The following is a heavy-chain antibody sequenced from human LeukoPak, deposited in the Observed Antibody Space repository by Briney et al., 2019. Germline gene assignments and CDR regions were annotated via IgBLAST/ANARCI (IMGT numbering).Heavy chain of an antibody. Sequence: GGSLRLSCAASGFTFSSYSMNWVRQAPGKGLEWVSYIGISSSTIDYADSVKGRFTISRDNAKNSLYLQMNSLRAEDTAVYYCARDGEDIVVVVAATPSWFDPWGQGTLVTVSS. CDR3: ARDGEDIVVVVAATPSWFDP. V-gene: IGHV3-48*04. D-gene: IGHD2-15*01. CDR1: GFTFSSYS. J-gene: IGHJ5*02. CDR2: IGISSSTI.